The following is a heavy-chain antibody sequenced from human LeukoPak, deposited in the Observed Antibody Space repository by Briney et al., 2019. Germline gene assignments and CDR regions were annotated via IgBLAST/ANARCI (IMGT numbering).Heavy chain of an antibody. V-gene: IGHV1-3*01. CDR3: ARLMVRGESY. CDR1: GYTFSDST. D-gene: IGHD3-10*01. CDR2: ISAGNGNT. Sequence: ASVKVSCKASGYTFSDSTMHWVCQAPGQRLVWMGWISAGNGNTKYLQKFQGRVTITRDTSASTVYMELSSLRSEDTAVYYCARLMVRGESYWGQGTLVTVSS. J-gene: IGHJ4*02.